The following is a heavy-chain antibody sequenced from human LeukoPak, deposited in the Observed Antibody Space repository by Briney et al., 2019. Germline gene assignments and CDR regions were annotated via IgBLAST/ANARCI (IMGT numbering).Heavy chain of an antibody. V-gene: IGHV4-4*07. Sequence: SETLSLTCTVSGGSISSYYWSWIRQPAGKGLEWIGRIYTSGSTNYNPSLKSRVTMSVDTSKNQFSLKLSSVTAADTAVYYCASVRWLQLEYFQHWGQGTLVTVSS. D-gene: IGHD5-24*01. CDR1: GGSISSYY. J-gene: IGHJ1*01. CDR2: IYTSGST. CDR3: ASVRWLQLEYFQH.